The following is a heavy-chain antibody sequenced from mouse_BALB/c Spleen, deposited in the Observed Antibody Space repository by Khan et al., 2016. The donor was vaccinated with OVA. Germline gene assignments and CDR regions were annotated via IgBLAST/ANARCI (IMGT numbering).Heavy chain of an antibody. CDR3: VRNDDYAEVLTY. V-gene: IGHV2-2*02. CDR1: GFSLSSYG. J-gene: IGHJ3*01. Sequence: QVQLKQSGPGLVQPSQSLSITCKVSGFSLSSYGVHWVRQSPGKGLEWLGVIWSGGVTDNNAAFLSRLCICQDNSKSQASLKMNSLQANDTAIYYCVRNDDYAEVLTYWGQGTLVTVSA. CDR2: IWSGGVT. D-gene: IGHD2-4*01.